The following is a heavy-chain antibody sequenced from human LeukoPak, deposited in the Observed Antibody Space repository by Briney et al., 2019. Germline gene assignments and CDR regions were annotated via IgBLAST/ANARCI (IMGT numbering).Heavy chain of an antibody. CDR3: VKDLTAVAAPFDY. J-gene: IGHJ4*02. D-gene: IGHD6-19*01. CDR1: GFTFSSYA. V-gene: IGHV3-64D*06. Sequence: GGSLRLSCSASGFTFSSYAMHWVRQAPGKGLEYVSAISSNGGSTCYADSVKGRFTISRDNSKNTLYLQMSSLRAEDTAVYYCVKDLTAVAAPFDYWGQGTLVTVSS. CDR2: ISSNGGST.